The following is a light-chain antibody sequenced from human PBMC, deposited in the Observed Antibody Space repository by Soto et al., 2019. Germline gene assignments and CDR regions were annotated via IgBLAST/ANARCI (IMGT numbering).Light chain of an antibody. CDR3: QSYDNSLNAWV. CDR1: SSNIGAVYD. Sequence: QSVLTQPPSGSGAPGQRVTISCTGSSSNIGAVYDVHWYQQFPGTAPKLLIYGNNNRPSGVPDRVSGSKSGTSASLAITGLQTDDEADYYCQSYDNSLNAWVFGGGTKLTVL. J-gene: IGLJ3*02. CDR2: GNN. V-gene: IGLV1-40*01.